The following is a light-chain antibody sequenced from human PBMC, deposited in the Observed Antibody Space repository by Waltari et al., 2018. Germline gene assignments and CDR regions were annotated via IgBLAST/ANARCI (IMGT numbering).Light chain of an antibody. Sequence: EIVLTQSPGTLSLSPGERATLSCRASQSVSSSYLAWYPQKPGQAPRLRICSAFSSAAGIPDRFSGSGSGTDFTLTISRLEPEDFAVYYCQQYGSSPWTFGQGTKVEIK. CDR2: SAF. CDR1: QSVSSSY. J-gene: IGKJ1*01. CDR3: QQYGSSPWT. V-gene: IGKV3-20*01.